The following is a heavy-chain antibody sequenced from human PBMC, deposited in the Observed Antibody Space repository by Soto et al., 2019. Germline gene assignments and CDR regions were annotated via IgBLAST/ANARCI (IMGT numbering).Heavy chain of an antibody. Sequence: EVQLVESGGGLVQPGGSLRLSCAASGFVFSMYWMHWVRQAPGKGLEWVSRISDDGSTIHYADSVKGRFSISRDKAQNILLLEMTALRDDDTAVYYCVRGPRPSSVGTGAFWGQGSPVTVSS. J-gene: IGHJ4*02. CDR1: GFVFSMYW. V-gene: IGHV3-74*01. D-gene: IGHD3-10*01. CDR3: VRGPRPSSVGTGAF. CDR2: ISDDGSTI.